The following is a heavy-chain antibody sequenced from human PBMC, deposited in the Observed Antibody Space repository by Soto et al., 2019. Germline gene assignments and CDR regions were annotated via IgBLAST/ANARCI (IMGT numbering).Heavy chain of an antibody. CDR1: GFTFSSYG. CDR2: ISGSGGST. J-gene: IGHJ2*01. Sequence: GGSLRLSCAASGFTFSSYGMSWVRQAPGKGLEWVSGISGSGGSTYYADSVKGRFTISRDNPKNTLYLQMNSLRAEDTAVYYCAKEGRYSSSRGYFDLWGRGTPVTVSS. CDR3: AKEGRYSSSRGYFDL. D-gene: IGHD6-13*01. V-gene: IGHV3-23*01.